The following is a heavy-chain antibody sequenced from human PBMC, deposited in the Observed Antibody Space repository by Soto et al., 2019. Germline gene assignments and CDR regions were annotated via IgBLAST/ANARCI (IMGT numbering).Heavy chain of an antibody. CDR1: GLTFSSYA. V-gene: IGHV3-23*01. Sequence: GSXRLSCAASGLTFSSYAMSWVRQAPGKGLEWVSHISNSGRSTKYADSVKGRFTISRDNSKNTLYLQMNSLRAEDTAIYYCAKDALAYYDFWYWGQGALVTVSS. CDR2: ISNSGRST. D-gene: IGHD3-3*01. J-gene: IGHJ4*02. CDR3: AKDALAYYDFWY.